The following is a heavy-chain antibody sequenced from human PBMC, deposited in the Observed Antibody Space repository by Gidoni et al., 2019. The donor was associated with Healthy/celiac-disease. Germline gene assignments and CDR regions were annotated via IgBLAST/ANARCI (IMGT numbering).Heavy chain of an antibody. J-gene: IGHJ1*01. CDR3: ARDQGEGYYDSSGYYKAQTQYFQH. CDR1: GGSISSSNW. D-gene: IGHD3-22*01. CDR2: IYHSGST. V-gene: IGHV4-4*02. Sequence: QVQLQESGPGLVKPSGTLSLTCAVSGGSISSSNWWSWVLLPPGKGLEWIGEIYHSGSTNYNPSLKSRVTISVDKSKNQFSLKLSSVTAADTAVYYCARDQGEGYYDSSGYYKAQTQYFQHWGQGTLVTVSS.